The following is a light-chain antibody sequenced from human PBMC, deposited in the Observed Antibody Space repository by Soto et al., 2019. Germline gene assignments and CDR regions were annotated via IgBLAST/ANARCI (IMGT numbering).Light chain of an antibody. Sequence: DIQMTQSPSTLSASVGDRVTITCRASQSISNWFDWYQQKPGKAPKLLIYDASSLESGVPARFSGSGSGTDFTLTISSLQPDDFAIYYCQHYYSYSHTFGQGTKVEIK. V-gene: IGKV1-5*01. CDR1: QSISNW. CDR2: DAS. J-gene: IGKJ1*01. CDR3: QHYYSYSHT.